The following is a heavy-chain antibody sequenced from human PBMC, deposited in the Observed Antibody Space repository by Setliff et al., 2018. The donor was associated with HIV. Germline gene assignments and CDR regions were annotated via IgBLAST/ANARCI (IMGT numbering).Heavy chain of an antibody. Sequence: ASVKVSCKASGYTFTGYYMHWVRQAPGQGLEWMGWINPNNGGTNYAQKFQGRVTMTRDTSISTAYMELSRLRSDDTAVYYCARMDIVATPGDYYYGMEVWGQGTTVTVSS. CDR3: ARMDIVATPGDYYYGMEV. J-gene: IGHJ6*02. CDR1: GYTFTGYY. V-gene: IGHV1-2*02. CDR2: INPNNGGT. D-gene: IGHD5-12*01.